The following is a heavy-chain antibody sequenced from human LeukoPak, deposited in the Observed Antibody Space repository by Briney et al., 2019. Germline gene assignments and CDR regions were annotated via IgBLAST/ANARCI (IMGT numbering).Heavy chain of an antibody. J-gene: IGHJ1*01. CDR2: IKQDGSEK. Sequence: GGSLRLSCAVSGFTFSNAYMSWVRQAPGKGLEWVANIKQDGSEKYYVDSVKGRFTISRDNAKNSLYLQMNSLRAEDTAVYYCARGSSWYKRDFQHWGQGTLVTVSS. CDR3: ARGSSWYKRDFQH. V-gene: IGHV3-7*01. CDR1: GFTFSNAY. D-gene: IGHD6-13*01.